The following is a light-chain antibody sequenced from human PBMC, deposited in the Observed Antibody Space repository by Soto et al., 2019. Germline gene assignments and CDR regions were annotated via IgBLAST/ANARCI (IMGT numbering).Light chain of an antibody. V-gene: IGLV2-8*01. CDR2: DVS. CDR3: SSYAGSNNWV. J-gene: IGLJ3*02. Sequence: QSALTQPPSASGSPGQSVTISCTGTTSDVGAYNYVSWYQQHPGKAPKLMIYDVSKRPSGVPDRFSGSKSGNTASLTVSGLQAEDEADYYRSSYAGSNNWVFGGGTKLTVL. CDR1: TSDVGAYNY.